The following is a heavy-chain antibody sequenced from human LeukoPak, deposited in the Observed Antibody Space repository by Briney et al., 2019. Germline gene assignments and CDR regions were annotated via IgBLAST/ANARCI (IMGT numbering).Heavy chain of an antibody. Sequence: TGGSLRLSCAASGFTVSSNYMSWVRQAPGKGLEWVSVIYSGGSTYYADSVKGRFTISRDNSKNTLYLQMNSLRAEDTAVHYCARAPRGCDYGDCYFDYWGQGTLVTVSS. CDR1: GFTVSSNY. D-gene: IGHD4-17*01. CDR3: ARAPRGCDYGDCYFDY. V-gene: IGHV3-66*01. CDR2: IYSGGST. J-gene: IGHJ4*02.